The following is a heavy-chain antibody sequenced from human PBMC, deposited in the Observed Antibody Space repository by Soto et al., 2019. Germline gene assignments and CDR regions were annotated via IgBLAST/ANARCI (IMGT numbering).Heavy chain of an antibody. V-gene: IGHV4-34*01. CDR3: ARRYCSDSYCSYFDY. CDR1: GGSFTTYY. J-gene: IGHJ4*02. D-gene: IGHD2-15*01. CDR2: INHSGFT. Sequence: QVQLHQWGAGLLKPSETLSLTGAVYGGSFTTYYWSWIRQSPGKGLEWIGEINHSGFTNYNPSLESRVTTSVDTSKNQFSLKLRSVTAADTAIYYCARRYCSDSYCSYFDYWGRGTLVSVSS.